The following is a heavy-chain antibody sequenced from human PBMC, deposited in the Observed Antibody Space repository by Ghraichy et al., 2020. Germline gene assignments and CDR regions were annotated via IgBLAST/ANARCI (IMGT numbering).Heavy chain of an antibody. Sequence: GESLNISCAASGFTFSSYGMHWVRQAPGKGLEWVAVISYDGSNKYYADSVKGRFTISRDNSKNTLYLQMNSLRAEDTAVYYCARHMVRGVIKYYYYGMDVWGQGTTVTVSS. D-gene: IGHD3-10*01. CDR3: ARHMVRGVIKYYYYGMDV. J-gene: IGHJ6*02. V-gene: IGHV3-30*03. CDR2: ISYDGSNK. CDR1: GFTFSSYG.